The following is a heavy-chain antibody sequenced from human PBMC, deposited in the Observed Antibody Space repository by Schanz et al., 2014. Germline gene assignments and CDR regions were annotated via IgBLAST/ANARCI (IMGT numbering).Heavy chain of an antibody. CDR2: VHSSGST. D-gene: IGHD4-4*01. J-gene: IGHJ5*02. V-gene: IGHV4-59*08. Sequence: QVQLQESGPGLVKPSETLSLTCTVSGGSIRGYYCSWIRQPPGKGLEWIGYVHSSGSTNYNSSLKGRVTITVDTPKNQFSLNLSSVPAADTAVYYCARHLPGGYNNHGWFDPWGQGTLVTVSS. CDR1: GGSIRGYY. CDR3: ARHLPGGYNNHGWFDP.